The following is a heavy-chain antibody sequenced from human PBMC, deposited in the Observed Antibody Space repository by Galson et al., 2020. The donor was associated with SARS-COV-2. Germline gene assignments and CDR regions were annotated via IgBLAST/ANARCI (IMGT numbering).Heavy chain of an antibody. CDR1: GVSISSGSYY. CDR2: IHTSGST. D-gene: IGHD6-19*01. Sequence: SETLSLTCTVSGVSISSGSYYWSWIRQPAGEELEWIGRIHTSGSTQYNPSLKSRATIAVDTSKNQFSLKLSSLTAADTATYYCARGPVSGTGRWGRGALVTGSS. CDR3: ARGPVSGTGR. V-gene: IGHV4-61*02. J-gene: IGHJ4*02.